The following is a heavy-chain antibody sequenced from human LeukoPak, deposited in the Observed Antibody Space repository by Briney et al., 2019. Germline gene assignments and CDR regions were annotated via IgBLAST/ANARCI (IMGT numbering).Heavy chain of an antibody. CDR1: GFTFSSYS. J-gene: IGHJ3*02. D-gene: IGHD2-2*01. CDR3: ARWDTVVPEDAFDI. CDR2: ISSSSSYT. V-gene: IGHV3-21*05. Sequence: PGGPLRLSCAASGFTFSSYSMNWVRQAPGKGLEWVSYISSSSSYTNYADSVKGRFTISRDNAKNSLYLQMNSLRAEDTAVYYCARWDTVVPEDAFDIWGQGTMVIVSS.